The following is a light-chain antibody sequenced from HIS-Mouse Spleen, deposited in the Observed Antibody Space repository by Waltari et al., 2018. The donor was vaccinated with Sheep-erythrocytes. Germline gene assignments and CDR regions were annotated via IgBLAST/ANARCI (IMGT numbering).Light chain of an antibody. Sequence: QSALTQPASVSGSPGQSITIPSTGTSSDVCGSNYVSWYQQHPGKAPKLMIYEVSNRPSGVSNRFSGSKSGNTASLTISGLQAEDEADYYCSSYTSSSTYVFGTGTKVTVL. CDR2: EVS. V-gene: IGLV2-14*01. J-gene: IGLJ1*01. CDR1: SSDVCGSNY. CDR3: SSYTSSSTYV.